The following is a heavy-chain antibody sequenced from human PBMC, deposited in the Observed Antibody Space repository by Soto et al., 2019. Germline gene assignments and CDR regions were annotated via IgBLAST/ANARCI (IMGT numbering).Heavy chain of an antibody. Sequence: CKGSGYSFTSYWISWVRQMPGKGLEWMGRIDPSDSYTNYSPSFQGHVTISADKSISTAYLQWSSLKASDTAMYYCARLISHYCSGGSCYSGNWFDPWGQGTLVTVSS. D-gene: IGHD2-15*01. CDR2: IDPSDSYT. J-gene: IGHJ5*02. CDR3: ARLISHYCSGGSCYSGNWFDP. V-gene: IGHV5-10-1*01. CDR1: GYSFTSYW.